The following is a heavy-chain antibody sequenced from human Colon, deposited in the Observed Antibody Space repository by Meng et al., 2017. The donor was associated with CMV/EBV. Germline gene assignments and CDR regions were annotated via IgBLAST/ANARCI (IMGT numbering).Heavy chain of an antibody. J-gene: IGHJ4*02. CDR2: ISDIGGTT. D-gene: IGHD1-26*01. V-gene: IGHV3-23*01. Sequence: GGSLRLSCAASGFTFSSYAMTWVRQAPGKGLEWVSTISDIGGTTYYSDSAKGRFTISRDNAKNSLYLQMNSLRAEDTAVYYCATLAYSGGYINYWGQGALVTVSS. CDR1: GFTFSSYA. CDR3: ATLAYSGGYINY.